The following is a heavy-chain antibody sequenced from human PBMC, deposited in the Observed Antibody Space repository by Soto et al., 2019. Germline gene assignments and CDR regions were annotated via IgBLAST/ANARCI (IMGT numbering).Heavy chain of an antibody. V-gene: IGHV4-59*01. J-gene: IGHJ5*02. CDR2: IYYSGST. CDR3: ARDNPHYYDIRGYPPGRNSFDP. D-gene: IGHD3-22*01. CDR1: GGSISSYY. Sequence: SETLSLTCTVSGGSISSYYWSWIRQPPGKGLKWIGYIYYSGSTNYNPSLKSRVTISVDTSKNQFSLKLSSVTAADTAVYYCARDNPHYYDIRGYPPGRNSFDPWGQGTLVPVST.